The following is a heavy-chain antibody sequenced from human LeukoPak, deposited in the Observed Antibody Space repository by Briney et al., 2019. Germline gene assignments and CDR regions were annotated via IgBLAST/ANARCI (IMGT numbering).Heavy chain of an antibody. CDR2: ISGSGVST. CDR1: GFRFSSYA. CDR3: ARDQEGPQGGANSFAY. V-gene: IGHV3-23*01. J-gene: IGHJ4*02. D-gene: IGHD2-15*01. Sequence: GGSLRLSCAASGFRFSSYAMSWVRQAPGKGLEWVSAISGSGVSTYYADSVKGRFTVSRDNSKNTLYLQMNSLRVEDTAVYYCARDQEGPQGGANSFAYWGQGTLVTVSS.